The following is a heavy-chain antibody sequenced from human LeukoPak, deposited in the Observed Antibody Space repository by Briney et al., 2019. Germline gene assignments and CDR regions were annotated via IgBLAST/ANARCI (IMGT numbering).Heavy chain of an antibody. Sequence: GGSLRLSCAASGFTFSSYAMSWVRQAPGKGLEWVSAISGSGGSTYYADSLKGRFTISRDNSKNTLYLQMNSLRAEDTAVYYCAPLGSCSDTSCSDTDYWGQGTLVTVSS. CDR1: GFTFSSYA. V-gene: IGHV3-23*01. CDR3: APLGSCSDTSCSDTDY. D-gene: IGHD2-2*01. CDR2: ISGSGGST. J-gene: IGHJ4*02.